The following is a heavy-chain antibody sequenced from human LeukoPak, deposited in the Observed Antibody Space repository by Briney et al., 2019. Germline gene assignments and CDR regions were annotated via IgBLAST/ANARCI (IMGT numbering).Heavy chain of an antibody. D-gene: IGHD4-23*01. J-gene: IGHJ4*02. CDR2: ITPIFGTA. CDR3: ARGWLAETTVVTPYNY. CDR1: GGTFRSNA. Sequence: ASVKVSCKASGGTFRSNAISWVRQAPGQGLEWMGGITPIFGTANYAQKFQGRVTITAVESMSTAYMELSSLRSEDTAVYYCARGWLAETTVVTPYNYWGQGTLVTVSS. V-gene: IGHV1-69*13.